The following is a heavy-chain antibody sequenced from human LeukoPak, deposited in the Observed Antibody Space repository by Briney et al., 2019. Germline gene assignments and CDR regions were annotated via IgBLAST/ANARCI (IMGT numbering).Heavy chain of an antibody. CDR2: IIPIFGTA. V-gene: IGHV1-69*13. CDR1: GGTFSSYA. CDR3: ARAARGYSYGYVGEAFDI. J-gene: IGHJ3*02. D-gene: IGHD5-18*01. Sequence: ASVTVSCTASGGTFSSYAISRVRQAPGQGLEWMGGIIPIFGTANYAQKFQGRVTITADESTSTAHMELSSLRSEDTAVYYCARAARGYSYGYVGEAFDIWGQGTMVTVSS.